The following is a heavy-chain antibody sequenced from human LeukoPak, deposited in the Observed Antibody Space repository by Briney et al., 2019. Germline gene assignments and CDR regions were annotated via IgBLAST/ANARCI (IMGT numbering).Heavy chain of an antibody. J-gene: IGHJ4*02. CDR2: INHSGST. Sequence: SETLSLTCAVYGGSFSGYYRSWIRQPPGKGLEWIGEINHSGSTNYNSSLKSRVTISVDTSKNQFSLKLSSVTAADTAVYYCASTRIKVGATSGPMVDYWGQGTLVTVSS. CDR1: GGSFSGYY. D-gene: IGHD1-26*01. CDR3: ASTRIKVGATSGPMVDY. V-gene: IGHV4-34*01.